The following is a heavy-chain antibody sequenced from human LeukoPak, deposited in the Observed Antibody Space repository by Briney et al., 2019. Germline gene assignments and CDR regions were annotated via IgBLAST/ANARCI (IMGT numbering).Heavy chain of an antibody. CDR1: GGSISSYY. CDR3: ARVVATVTTDYFDY. V-gene: IGHV4-59*01. J-gene: IGHJ4*02. D-gene: IGHD4-17*01. CDR2: IYYSGST. Sequence: RPSETLSLTCTVSGGSISSYYWSWIRQPPGKGLEWIRYIYYSGSTNYNPSLKSRVTISVDTSKNQFSLKLSSVTAADTAVYYCARVVATVTTDYFDYWGQGTLVTVSS.